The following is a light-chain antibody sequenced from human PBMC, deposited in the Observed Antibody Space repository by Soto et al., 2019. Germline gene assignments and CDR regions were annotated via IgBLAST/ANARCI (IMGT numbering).Light chain of an antibody. V-gene: IGKV1-5*01. J-gene: IGKJ1*01. CDR3: QQYNSYSPWT. Sequence: DIQMTQSPSPLSASVGASVTITCRASQSISSWLAWYQQKPGKAPKLLIYDASSLESGVPSRFSGSGSGTEFTLTISSLQPDDFATYYCQQYNSYSPWTFGQGTKVDIK. CDR1: QSISSW. CDR2: DAS.